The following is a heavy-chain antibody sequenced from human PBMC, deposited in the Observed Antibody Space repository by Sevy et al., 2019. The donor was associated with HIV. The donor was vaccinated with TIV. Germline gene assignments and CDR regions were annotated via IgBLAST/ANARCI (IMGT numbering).Heavy chain of an antibody. CDR1: GYSFTSYW. V-gene: IGHV5-51*01. CDR3: ATWVTDDYGDYNPFDY. J-gene: IGHJ4*02. D-gene: IGHD4-17*01. CDR2: IYPGDSDT. Sequence: GESLKISCKGSGYSFTSYWIGWVRQMPGKRLEWMGIIYPGDSDTRYSPSFQGQVTISADKSIGTAYLQWSSLKASDTAMYYCATWVTDDYGDYNPFDYWGQGTLVTVSS.